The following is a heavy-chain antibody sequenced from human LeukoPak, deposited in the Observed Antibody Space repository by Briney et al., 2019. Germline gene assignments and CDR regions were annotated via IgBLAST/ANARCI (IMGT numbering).Heavy chain of an antibody. J-gene: IGHJ4*02. CDR2: ISSSAI. Sequence: GGSLRLSCTASGFTFSNYPMNWVRQAPGKGLEWVSYISSSAIYYADSVRGRFAISRDNAKNTLYLQMNSLRAEDTAVYFCARGDGLAGNRYWGQGTLVTVSS. CDR1: GFTFSNYP. CDR3: ARGDGLAGNRY. D-gene: IGHD6-19*01. V-gene: IGHV3-48*04.